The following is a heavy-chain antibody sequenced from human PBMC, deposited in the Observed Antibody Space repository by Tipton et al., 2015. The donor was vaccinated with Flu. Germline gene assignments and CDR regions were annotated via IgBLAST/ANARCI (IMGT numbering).Heavy chain of an antibody. CDR3: AKVIPELVAGLDY. CDR1: GFTFSRYA. J-gene: IGHJ4*02. Sequence: SLRLSCEASGFTFSRYAMSWVRQAPGKGLEWASGISGGGAITYFADSVKGRFTISRDNSKNTLVLQMNSLRAEDTAVYYCAKVIPELVAGLDYWGQGTLITVSS. V-gene: IGHV3-23*01. CDR2: ISGGGAIT. D-gene: IGHD6-19*01.